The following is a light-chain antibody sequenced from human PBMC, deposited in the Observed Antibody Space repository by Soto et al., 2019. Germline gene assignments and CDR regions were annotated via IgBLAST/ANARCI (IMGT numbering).Light chain of an antibody. CDR3: SSHTSGSTRV. V-gene: IGLV2-14*01. Sequence: QSALTQPASVSGSPGQSIAISCTGTSGDAGGYDYVSWYQQHPDKAPKLMIYEVTKRPSWVSNRFSGSKSGNMASLTISGLQPEDEADYYCSSHTSGSTRVFGSGTRSPS. CDR1: SGDAGGYDY. CDR2: EVT. J-gene: IGLJ1*01.